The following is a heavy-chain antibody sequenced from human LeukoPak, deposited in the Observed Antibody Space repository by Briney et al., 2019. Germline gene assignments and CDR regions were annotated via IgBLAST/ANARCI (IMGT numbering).Heavy chain of an antibody. D-gene: IGHD3-3*01. Sequence: SETLSLTCTVSGGSISSGGYYWSWVRQHPGKGREWMGDVYYTGSTYSKASLKSRVTISVDTSKNQLSLKLSSVAGADTAVYYCSIGGSSYFPGYWGEGTLGSVSS. CDR1: GGSISSGGYY. CDR2: VYYTGST. V-gene: IGHV4-31*03. J-gene: IGHJ4*02. CDR3: SIGGSSYFPGY.